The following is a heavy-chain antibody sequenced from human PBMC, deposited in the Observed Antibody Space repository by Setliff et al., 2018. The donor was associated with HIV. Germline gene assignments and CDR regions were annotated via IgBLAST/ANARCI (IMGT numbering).Heavy chain of an antibody. J-gene: IGHJ3*01. D-gene: IGHD6-13*01. CDR3: TKDGLAAGYNAFDW. V-gene: IGHV1-69*13. CDR1: GGTFSSYA. Sequence: PSVKVSCKASGGTFSSYAISWVRQAPGQGLEWMGGIIPIFGTANYAQKFQGRVTITADESTSTAYMELKSLRSDDTAVYYCTKDGLAAGYNAFDWWGQGTMVTVS. CDR2: IIPIFGTA.